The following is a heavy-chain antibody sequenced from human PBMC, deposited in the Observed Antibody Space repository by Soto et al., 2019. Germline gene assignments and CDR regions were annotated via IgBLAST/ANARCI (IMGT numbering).Heavy chain of an antibody. Sequence: QVQLQESGPGLVKTSQTLSLTCTVSGASTGSGGYYWSWIRQHPGKGLEWIGYIYYTGSTYYSPSRKSRASISVDTSKNEFSLKLDSVTAADTAVYYCARADYGDRGLAFDSWGQGTLVTVSS. CDR2: IYYTGST. CDR3: ARADYGDRGLAFDS. V-gene: IGHV4-31*03. J-gene: IGHJ4*02. CDR1: GASTGSGGYY. D-gene: IGHD4-17*01.